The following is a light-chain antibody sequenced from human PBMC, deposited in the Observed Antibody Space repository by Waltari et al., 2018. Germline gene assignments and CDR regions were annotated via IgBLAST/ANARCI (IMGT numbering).Light chain of an antibody. CDR1: QVISRW. J-gene: IGKJ4*01. CDR3: QQGNSFPLS. CDR2: AAS. Sequence: DIQMTQFPPSVSASVGDRVTITCRSNQVISRWLAWYQQKPGKAPKFLIYAASNLQSGVPSRFSSSGSGTHFTLTISSLQPQDFATYYCQQGNSFPLSFGGGTKVEIK. V-gene: IGKV1-12*01.